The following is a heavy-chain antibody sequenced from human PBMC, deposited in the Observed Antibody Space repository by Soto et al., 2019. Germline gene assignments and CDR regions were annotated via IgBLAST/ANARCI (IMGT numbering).Heavy chain of an antibody. Sequence: QVQLVQSGAEVKKPGASVKVSCKASGYTFTGYYMHWVRQAPGQGLEWMGWINPNSGGTNYAQKFQGRVTMTRDTSISTAYMELSRLRSDDTAVYYCARWGGYYDSSGYYEAAFDIWGQGTMVTVSS. J-gene: IGHJ3*02. CDR1: GYTFTGYY. CDR2: INPNSGGT. CDR3: ARWGGYYDSSGYYEAAFDI. D-gene: IGHD3-22*01. V-gene: IGHV1-2*02.